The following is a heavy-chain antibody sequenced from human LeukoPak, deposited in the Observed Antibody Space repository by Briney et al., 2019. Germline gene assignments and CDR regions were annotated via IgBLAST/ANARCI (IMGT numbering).Heavy chain of an antibody. CDR1: GGSISSSSYY. J-gene: IGHJ4*02. Sequence: SETLSLTCTVSGGSISSSSYYWGWIRQPPGKGLEWIGSIYYSGSTYYNPSLKSRVTISVDTSKNQFSLKLSSVTAADTAVYYCARPTELLSYFDYWGQGTLVTVSS. CDR2: IYYSGST. CDR3: ARPTELLSYFDY. V-gene: IGHV4-39*01. D-gene: IGHD2/OR15-2a*01.